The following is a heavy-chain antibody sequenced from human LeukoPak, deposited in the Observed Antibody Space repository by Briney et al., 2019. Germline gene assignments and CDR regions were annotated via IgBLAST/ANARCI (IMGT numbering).Heavy chain of an antibody. Sequence: ASVKVSCKASGYTFTGYYMHWVRQAPGQGLEWMGWINPNSGGTNYAQKFQGRVTMTRDTSISTAYMELSRLRSDDTAVYYCARDYIEYSNSSLDDAFDIWGQGTMVTVSS. D-gene: IGHD6-6*01. CDR2: INPNSGGT. J-gene: IGHJ3*02. CDR1: GYTFTGYY. CDR3: ARDYIEYSNSSLDDAFDI. V-gene: IGHV1-2*02.